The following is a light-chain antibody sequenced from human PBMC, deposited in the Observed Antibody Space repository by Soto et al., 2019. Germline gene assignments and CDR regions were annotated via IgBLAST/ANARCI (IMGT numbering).Light chain of an antibody. CDR3: LLYMGGGVSV. CDR1: SGSVSTTSY. CDR2: GTN. Sequence: QTVVTQEPSFSVSPGGTVTLTCGLSSGSVSTTSYPSWYQQTPGQAPRTLIYGTNTRSSGVPDRFSGSILGSKAALTITGAQADDESDYYCLLYMGGGVSVFGTGTKLTVL. V-gene: IGLV8-61*01. J-gene: IGLJ1*01.